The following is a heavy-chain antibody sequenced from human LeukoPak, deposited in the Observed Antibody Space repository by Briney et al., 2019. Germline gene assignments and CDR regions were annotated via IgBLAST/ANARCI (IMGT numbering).Heavy chain of an antibody. CDR2: INPSGGST. Sequence: GASVKVSCKASGYTFTSYYMHWVRQAPGQGLEWMGIINPSGGSTSYAQKFQGRVTMTRDTSTSTVYMKLSSLRSEDTAVYYCARWGLLTPPTGWNDEDYWGQGTLVTVSS. J-gene: IGHJ4*02. V-gene: IGHV1-46*01. CDR1: GYTFTSYY. D-gene: IGHD1-1*01. CDR3: ARWGLLTPPTGWNDEDY.